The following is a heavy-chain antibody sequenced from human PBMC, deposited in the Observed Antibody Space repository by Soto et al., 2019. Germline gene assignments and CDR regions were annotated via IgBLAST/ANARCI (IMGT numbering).Heavy chain of an antibody. Sequence: QGQLVQSGAEVKKPGSSVKVSCKASGGTFSSYTSSWVRQAPGQGREWMGRIIPILGIANYAQKFQGRVTITADNSTSTAYMELSSLRSEDTAVYYCARDLRGADYYGSGSLWFDPWGQGTLVTVSS. CDR1: GGTFSSYT. CDR2: IIPILGIA. V-gene: IGHV1-69*08. J-gene: IGHJ5*02. D-gene: IGHD3-10*01. CDR3: ARDLRGADYYGSGSLWFDP.